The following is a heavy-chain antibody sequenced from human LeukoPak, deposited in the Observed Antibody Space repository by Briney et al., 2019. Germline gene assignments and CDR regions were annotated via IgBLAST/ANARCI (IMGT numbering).Heavy chain of an antibody. J-gene: IGHJ4*02. CDR3: ARVKVTIFGVVTNFDY. D-gene: IGHD3-3*01. Sequence: ASVKVSCKASGYTFTGYYMHWVRQAPGQGLEWMGRINPNSGGTNYAQKFQGRVTMTRDTSISTAYMELSRLRSDDTAVYYCARVKVTIFGVVTNFDYWGQGALVTVSS. V-gene: IGHV1-2*06. CDR1: GYTFTGYY. CDR2: INPNSGGT.